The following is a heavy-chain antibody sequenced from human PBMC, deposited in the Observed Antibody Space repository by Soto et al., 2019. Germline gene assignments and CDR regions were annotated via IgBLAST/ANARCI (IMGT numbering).Heavy chain of an antibody. D-gene: IGHD3-10*01. CDR2: IFSSGES. J-gene: IGHJ4*02. Sequence: GGSLRLSCAASGFTFSDSYMGWIRQAPGKGLEWVSIIFSSGESFYADSVKGRFTISRDSSDNTVYLQMNSLKAEDTAVYYCARGGIGMVRTFDHWGQGTLGTVSS. CDR3: ARGGIGMVRTFDH. V-gene: IGHV3-53*01. CDR1: GFTFSDSY.